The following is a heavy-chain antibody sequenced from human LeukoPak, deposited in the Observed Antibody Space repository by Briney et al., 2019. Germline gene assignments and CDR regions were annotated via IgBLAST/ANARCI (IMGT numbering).Heavy chain of an antibody. CDR1: GFTFSGYA. CDR3: AKGAYYYYMDA. J-gene: IGHJ6*03. CDR2: ISGSGGST. V-gene: IGHV3-23*01. Sequence: GGSLRLSCAASGFTFSGYAMNWVRQAPGKGLEWVSGISGSGGSTYYADSVKGRFTISRDTSKNMLYLQMNSLRADDTAVYYCAKGAYYYYMDAWGKGTTVTVSS.